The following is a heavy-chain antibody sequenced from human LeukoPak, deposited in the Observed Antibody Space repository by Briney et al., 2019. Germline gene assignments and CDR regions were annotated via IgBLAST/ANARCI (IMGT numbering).Heavy chain of an antibody. V-gene: IGHV1-69*13. Sequence: ASLKVSCKASGGTFSSYAISWVRQAPGQGLEWIGGIIPIFGTANYAQKFQGRVTITADESTSTAYMELSSLRSEDTAVYYCAPIAAAGKEEYYFDYWGQGTLVTVSS. CDR1: GGTFSSYA. CDR2: IIPIFGTA. D-gene: IGHD6-13*01. CDR3: APIAAAGKEEYYFDY. J-gene: IGHJ4*02.